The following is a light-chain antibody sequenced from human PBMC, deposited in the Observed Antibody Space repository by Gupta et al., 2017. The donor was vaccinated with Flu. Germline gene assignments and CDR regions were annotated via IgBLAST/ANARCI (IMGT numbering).Light chain of an antibody. CDR2: KNN. CDR1: ISNIGNNP. V-gene: IGLV1-47*01. J-gene: IGLJ2*01. CDR3: ATWDDNVSGPI. Sequence: QSVLTQPHSASGTPGPRVTLSCSGSISNIGNNPVYWYQQLPGSAPILLVYKNNQRPSGVPDRFSASKSGTSASLAISGLRSEDEADYYCATWDDNVSGPIFGGGTMLTVL.